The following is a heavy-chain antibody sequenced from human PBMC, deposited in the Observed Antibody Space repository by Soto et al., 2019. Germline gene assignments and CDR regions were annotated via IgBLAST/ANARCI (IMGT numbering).Heavy chain of an antibody. CDR2: ISSSSSYI. CDR3: ARPLRRWRLRFDYVGGSQSYYYYMDV. J-gene: IGHJ6*03. Sequence: GGSLRLSCAASGFTFSSYSMNWVRQAPGKGLEWVSSISSSSSYIYYPDSVKGRFTISRENARNSLYLQMNSLSAEDTSVYYCARPLRRWRLRFDYVGGSQSYYYYMDVWGKGTTVTVSS. D-gene: IGHD2-15*01. CDR1: GFTFSSYS. V-gene: IGHV3-21*01.